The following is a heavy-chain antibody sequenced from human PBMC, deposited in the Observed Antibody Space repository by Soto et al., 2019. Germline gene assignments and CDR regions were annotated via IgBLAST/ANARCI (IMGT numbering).Heavy chain of an antibody. J-gene: IGHJ6*02. CDR3: ARGGVGDPPIFRDYYYYGMDV. CDR1: GYTFNSYG. V-gene: IGHV1-18*04. Sequence: GASVKVSCKASGYTFNSYGISWVRQAPGQGLEWMGWISAYNGNTNYAQKLQGRVTMTTDTSTSTAYMELRSLRSDDTAVYYCARGGVGDPPIFRDYYYYGMDVWGQGTTVTVSS. D-gene: IGHD3-10*01. CDR2: ISAYNGNT.